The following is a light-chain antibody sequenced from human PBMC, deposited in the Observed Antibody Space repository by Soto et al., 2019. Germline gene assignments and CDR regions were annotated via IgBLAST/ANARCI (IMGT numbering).Light chain of an antibody. CDR1: QRVSNSW. CDR3: YRYGSPPWT. CDR2: GAS. Sequence: EIVLTQSPGTLSLSPGERDTLSCRASQRVSNSWIAWYQHKPGQAPRLLIYGASSRAAGIPDRFSGGGSGTDFTLTTTRLEPEDSAVFYCYRYGSPPWTFGQGTKVEIK. J-gene: IGKJ1*01. V-gene: IGKV3-20*01.